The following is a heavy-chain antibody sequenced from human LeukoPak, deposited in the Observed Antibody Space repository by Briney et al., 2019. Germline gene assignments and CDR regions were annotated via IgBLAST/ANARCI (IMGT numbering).Heavy chain of an antibody. CDR1: GFTFSSYS. Sequence: GGSLRLSCAASGFTFSSYSMNRVRQAPGKGLEWVSSISSSSSYIYYADSVKGRFTISRDNAKNSLYLQMNSLRAEDTAVYYCARVPSSGYYLPFDYWGQGTLVTVSS. CDR2: ISSSSSYI. CDR3: ARVPSSGYYLPFDY. V-gene: IGHV3-21*01. J-gene: IGHJ4*02. D-gene: IGHD3-22*01.